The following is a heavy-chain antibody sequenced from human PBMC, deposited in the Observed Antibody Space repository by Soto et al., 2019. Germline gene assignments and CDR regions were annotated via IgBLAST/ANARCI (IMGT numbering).Heavy chain of an antibody. D-gene: IGHD6-13*01. J-gene: IGHJ5*02. CDR3: ARIRRRAAAEVNWFDP. CDR2: IFSNDEK. V-gene: IGHV2-26*01. CDR1: GFSLSNARMG. Sequence: QVTLKESGPVLVKPTERLTLTCTVSGFSLSNARMGVSWIRQPPGRALEWLAHIFSNDEKSYSTSLKSRFSISKDTPKSQVVLTMTNMDPRDTATYYCARIRRRAAAEVNWFDPWGQGTLVTVAS.